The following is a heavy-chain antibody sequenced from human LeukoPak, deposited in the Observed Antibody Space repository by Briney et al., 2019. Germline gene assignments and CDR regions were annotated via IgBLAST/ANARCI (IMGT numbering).Heavy chain of an antibody. CDR2: INGDGSST. Sequence: GGSLRLSCAASGFSFSSYWTRWVRQAPGKGLVWVSRINGDGSSTSYADSVKGRFTISRDNAKNTLYLQMNSLRAEDTAVYYCARASGYNYGWYYFDYWGQGTLVTVSS. CDR3: ARASGYNYGWYYFDY. J-gene: IGHJ4*02. CDR1: GFSFSSYW. V-gene: IGHV3-74*01. D-gene: IGHD5-18*01.